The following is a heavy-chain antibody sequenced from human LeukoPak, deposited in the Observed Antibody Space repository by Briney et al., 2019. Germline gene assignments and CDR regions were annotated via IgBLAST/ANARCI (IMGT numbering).Heavy chain of an antibody. CDR2: IYSGGGT. J-gene: IGHJ5*02. CDR1: GFTVSSTY. Sequence: GGSLRLSCAASGFTVSSTYMSWVRQAPGKGLQWVSVIYSGGGTYYAASVKGRFTISRDNSNNTVFLQMNNLRAEDTAVYYCAKDPPTSSWSPYNWFDPWGQGTLVTVSS. V-gene: IGHV3-53*01. D-gene: IGHD6-13*01. CDR3: AKDPPTSSWSPYNWFDP.